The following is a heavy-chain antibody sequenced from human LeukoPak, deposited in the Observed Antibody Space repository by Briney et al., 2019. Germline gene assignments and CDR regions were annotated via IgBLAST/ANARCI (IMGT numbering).Heavy chain of an antibody. V-gene: IGHV4-34*01. J-gene: IGHJ4*02. CDR3: ARAAPSGIAAAGTNFDY. CDR2: INHIGST. Sequence: SETLSLTCAVDGGSFSVYCWSSIRQPPGKGLEWIGEINHIGSTNYNPSLKSRVTISVDTSKNQFSLKLTSVTAADTAVYYCARAAPSGIAAAGTNFDYWGQGTLVTVSS. D-gene: IGHD6-13*01. CDR1: GGSFSVYC.